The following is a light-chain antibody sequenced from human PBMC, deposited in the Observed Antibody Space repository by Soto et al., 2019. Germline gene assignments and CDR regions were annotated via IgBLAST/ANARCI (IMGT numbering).Light chain of an antibody. Sequence: QSALTQPASVSGSPRQSITISCTGTSSDVGGYKYVSWYQQHPGKAPKLMIYEVSNRPSGVSNRFSGSKSGNTASLSISGLQAEDGADYYCSSYTSSSTYVFGTGTKLTVL. CDR1: SSDVGGYKY. CDR2: EVS. J-gene: IGLJ1*01. CDR3: SSYTSSSTYV. V-gene: IGLV2-14*01.